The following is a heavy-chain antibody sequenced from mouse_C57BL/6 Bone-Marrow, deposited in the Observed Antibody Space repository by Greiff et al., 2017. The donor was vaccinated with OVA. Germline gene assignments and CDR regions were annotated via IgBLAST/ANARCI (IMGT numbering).Heavy chain of an antibody. CDR1: GYTFTSYW. V-gene: IGHV1-64*01. Sequence: QVQLQQPGAELVKPGASVKLSCKASGYTFTSYWMHWVKQRPGQGLEWIGMIHPNSGSTNYNEKFKSKATLTVDKSSRTAYMQLSSLTSEDSAVYYCARGRNYYWYFDVWGTGTTVTVSS. D-gene: IGHD1-1*02. CDR3: ARGRNYYWYFDV. CDR2: IHPNSGST. J-gene: IGHJ1*03.